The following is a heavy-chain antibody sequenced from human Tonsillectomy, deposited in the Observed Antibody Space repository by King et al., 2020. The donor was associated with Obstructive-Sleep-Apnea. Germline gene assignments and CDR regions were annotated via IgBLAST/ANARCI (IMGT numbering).Heavy chain of an antibody. J-gene: IGHJ3*02. CDR3: ARRATSIAVAGTPRDAFDI. D-gene: IGHD6-19*01. CDR1: GFTFDDYA. CDR2: ISWDGGST. Sequence: QLVQSGGVVVQPGGSLRLSCAASGFTFDDYAMHWVRHAPGKGLEWVSLISWDGGSTYYADSVKGRFTISRDNSKNSLYLQMNSLRAEDTALYYCARRATSIAVAGTPRDAFDIWGQGTMVTVSS. V-gene: IGHV3-43D*03.